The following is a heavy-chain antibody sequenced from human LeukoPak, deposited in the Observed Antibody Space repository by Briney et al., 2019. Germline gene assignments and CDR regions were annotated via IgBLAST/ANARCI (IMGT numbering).Heavy chain of an antibody. D-gene: IGHD3-10*01. Sequence: GASVKVSCKVSGYTLTELSMHWVRRAPGKGLEWMGGFDPEDGETIYAQKFQGRVTMTEDTSTDTAYMELSSLRSEDTAVYYCATDPGTGYYFDYWGQGTLVTVSS. CDR2: FDPEDGET. J-gene: IGHJ4*02. CDR1: GYTLTELS. CDR3: ATDPGTGYYFDY. V-gene: IGHV1-24*01.